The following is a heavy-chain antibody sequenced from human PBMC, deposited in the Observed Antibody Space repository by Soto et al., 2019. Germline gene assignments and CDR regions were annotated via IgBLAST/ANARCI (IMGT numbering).Heavy chain of an antibody. CDR1: GDSVSSYSAA. J-gene: IGHJ4*02. CDR3: AREPYLPKARNDF. CDR2: TYYRSRFFS. Sequence: SQTLSLTCAISGDSVSSYSAAWNWIRQSPSGGLELLGRTYYRSRFFSDYAESVKSRIIINPDTSKNQFSLRLTSVTAADSAVYFCAREPYLPKARNDFWGPGTLVTVSS. V-gene: IGHV6-1*01.